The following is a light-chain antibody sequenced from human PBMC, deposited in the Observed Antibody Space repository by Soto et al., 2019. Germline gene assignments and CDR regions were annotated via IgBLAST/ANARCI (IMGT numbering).Light chain of an antibody. CDR2: GSS. V-gene: IGKV3-20*01. J-gene: IGKJ2*01. CDR1: QSVSNNY. Sequence: EVVLTQSPGTLSLSPGERATLSCRASQSVSNNYLAWYQQKPGQSPKLLIFGSSDRATGISDRFSGSGSGPDFTLTISSLEPEDFAVYYCQQYGSSPPYTFGQGTKLEIK. CDR3: QQYGSSPPYT.